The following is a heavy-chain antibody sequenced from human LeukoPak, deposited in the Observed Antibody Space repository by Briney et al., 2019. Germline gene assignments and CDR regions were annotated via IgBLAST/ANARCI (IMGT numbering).Heavy chain of an antibody. Sequence: GGSLRLSCAASGFTFSSYEMNWVRQAPGRGLEWVSYISSSGSTIYYADSVKGRLTISRDNAKNSLYLQMNSLRAEDTAVYYCAREYADYYGSGSYTFDYYYGMDVWGQGTTVTVSS. CDR1: GFTFSSYE. CDR3: AREYADYYGSGSYTFDYYYGMDV. CDR2: ISSSGSTI. D-gene: IGHD3-10*01. V-gene: IGHV3-48*03. J-gene: IGHJ6*02.